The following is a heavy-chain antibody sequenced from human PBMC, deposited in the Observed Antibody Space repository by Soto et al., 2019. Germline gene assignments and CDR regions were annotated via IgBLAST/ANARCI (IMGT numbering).Heavy chain of an antibody. CDR2: IYYSGST. Sequence: QLQLQESGPGLVKPSETLSLTCTVSGGSISSSSYYWGWIRQPPGKGLEWIGSIYYSGSTYYNPSLKSRVTISVDTSKNQFSLKLSSVTAADTAVYYCARHGRRVPAAIDYWGQGTPVTVSS. CDR1: GGSISSSSYY. J-gene: IGHJ4*02. V-gene: IGHV4-39*01. D-gene: IGHD2-2*01. CDR3: ARHGRRVPAAIDY.